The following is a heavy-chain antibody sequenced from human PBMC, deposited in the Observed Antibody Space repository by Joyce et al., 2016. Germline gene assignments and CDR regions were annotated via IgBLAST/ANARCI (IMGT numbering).Heavy chain of an antibody. Sequence: EVHLLDSGGGLVQPGGSLRLSCAASGFTFTSHGMSWVRQVPGKGLEWVSGINMGGTTTYYADSVKGRFTISKDNSQNILYLQMNSLRVDDTALYCCTKDDGWVAVSWGQGTLVSVSS. J-gene: IGHJ5*02. V-gene: IGHV3-23*03. CDR1: GFTFTSHG. D-gene: IGHD1-26*01. CDR3: TKDDGWVAVS. CDR2: INMGGTTT.